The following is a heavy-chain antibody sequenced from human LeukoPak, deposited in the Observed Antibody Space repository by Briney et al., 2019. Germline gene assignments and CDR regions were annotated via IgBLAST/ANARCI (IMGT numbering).Heavy chain of an antibody. D-gene: IGHD3-3*01. CDR1: GFTFSSYA. V-gene: IGHV3-23*01. CDR3: AKDQTYDFWSGSPVWFDP. J-gene: IGHJ5*02. Sequence: GGSLRLSCAASGFTFSSYAMSWVRQAPGKGLEWVSAISGSGGSTYYADSVKGRFTISRDNSKNTLYLQMNSLRAEDTAVYYCAKDQTYDFWSGSPVWFDPWGHGTLVTVSS. CDR2: ISGSGGST.